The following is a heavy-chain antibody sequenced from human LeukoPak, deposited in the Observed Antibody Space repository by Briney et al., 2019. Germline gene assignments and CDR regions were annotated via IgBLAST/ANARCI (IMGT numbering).Heavy chain of an antibody. D-gene: IGHD3-10*01. CDR1: GGSISSSNW. Sequence: SGTLSLTCAVSGGSISSSNWWSWVRQPPGKGLEWIGEIYHSGSTNYNPSLKSRVTISVDKSKNQFSLKLSSVTAADTAVYYCASEGVRGSYYYYMDVWGKGTTVTVSS. CDR2: IYHSGST. J-gene: IGHJ6*03. V-gene: IGHV4-4*02. CDR3: ASEGVRGSYYYYMDV.